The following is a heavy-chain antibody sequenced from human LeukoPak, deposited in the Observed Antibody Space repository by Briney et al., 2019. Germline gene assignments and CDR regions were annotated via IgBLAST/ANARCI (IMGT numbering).Heavy chain of an antibody. CDR2: IIPIFGTA. Sequence: SVKVSCKASGGTFSSYAISWVRQAPGQGLEWMGGIIPIFGTANCAQKFQGRVTITTDESTSTAYMELSSLRSEDTAVYYCARVTRGSSSALDYFDYWGQGTLVTVSS. CDR3: ARVTRGSSSALDYFDY. D-gene: IGHD6-6*01. V-gene: IGHV1-69*05. CDR1: GGTFSSYA. J-gene: IGHJ4*02.